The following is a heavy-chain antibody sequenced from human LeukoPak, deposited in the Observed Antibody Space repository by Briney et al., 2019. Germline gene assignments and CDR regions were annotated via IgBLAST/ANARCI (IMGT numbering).Heavy chain of an antibody. CDR1: GFTFDDYA. CDR3: AKDKGYYYDSSGYLVPITLDY. J-gene: IGHJ4*02. D-gene: IGHD3-22*01. V-gene: IGHV3-23*01. Sequence: GGSLRLSCAASGFTFDDYAMHWVRQAPGKGLEWVSAISGSGGSTYYADSVKGRFTISRDNSKNTLYLQMNSLRAEDTAVYYCAKDKGYYYDSSGYLVPITLDYWGQGTLVTVSS. CDR2: ISGSGGST.